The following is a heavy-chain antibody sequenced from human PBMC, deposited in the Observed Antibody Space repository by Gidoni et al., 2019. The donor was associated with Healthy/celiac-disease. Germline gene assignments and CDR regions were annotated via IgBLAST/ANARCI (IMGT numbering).Heavy chain of an antibody. Sequence: QVQLVQAGAEVTKPGSSVKVACKASGGTFSSYAISWVRQAPGQGLEWMRGIIPIFGTANYAQKFQGRVTIPADESTSTAYMGLSSLRSEDTAVYYCASFFRGSGYYDYWGQGTLVTVSS. J-gene: IGHJ4*02. CDR3: ASFFRGSGYYDY. D-gene: IGHD3-22*01. CDR1: GGTFSSYA. CDR2: IIPIFGTA. V-gene: IGHV1-69*01.